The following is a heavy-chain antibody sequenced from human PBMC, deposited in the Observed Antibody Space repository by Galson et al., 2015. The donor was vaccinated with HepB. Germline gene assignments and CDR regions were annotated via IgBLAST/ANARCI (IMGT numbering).Heavy chain of an antibody. J-gene: IGHJ4*02. CDR1: GFTLSTFG. V-gene: IGHV3-33*01. Sequence: SLRLSCAASGFTLSTFGMHWVRQAPGQGLEWVAAIWYDGRAEFYADSVKGRFTISRDNYKNTLYLQMNSLRAEDTAMYYCASLVYCNGNICLDHWGQGTLVTVSS. D-gene: IGHD2/OR15-2a*01. CDR3: ASLVYCNGNICLDH. CDR2: IWYDGRAE.